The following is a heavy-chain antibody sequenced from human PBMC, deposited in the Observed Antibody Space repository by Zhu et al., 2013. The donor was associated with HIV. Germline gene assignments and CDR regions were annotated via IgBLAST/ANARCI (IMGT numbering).Heavy chain of an antibody. Sequence: QVQLVQSGTEVKKPGASVKVSCKASGYTFTSYGISWVRQAPGQGLEWMGWISVYNGNTNYAQKVQGRVTMTTDTSTSTAYMELRSLRSDDTAVYYCARALALTELGTYDYWGQGTLVTVSS. CDR3: ARALALTELGTYDY. V-gene: IGHV1-18*01. D-gene: IGHD7-27*01. J-gene: IGHJ4*02. CDR1: GYTFTSYG. CDR2: ISVYNGNT.